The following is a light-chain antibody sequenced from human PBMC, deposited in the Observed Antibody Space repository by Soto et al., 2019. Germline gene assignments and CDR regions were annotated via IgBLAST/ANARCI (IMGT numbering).Light chain of an antibody. CDR1: QSLLQSDGNTY. CDR3: MQSIQLPRT. Sequence: IVMTQTPLSLSVTPGQPASISCKSSQSLLQSDGNTYLYRYLPKPGQPPQLLIYAVSNRFSGVQDRFSGSGSGTDFKLKLSRVEAEDVGVYYCMQSIQLPRTFGQGTKV. CDR2: AVS. V-gene: IGKV2D-29*01. J-gene: IGKJ1*01.